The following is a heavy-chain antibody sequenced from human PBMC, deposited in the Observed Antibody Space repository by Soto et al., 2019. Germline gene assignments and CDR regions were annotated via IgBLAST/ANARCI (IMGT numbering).Heavy chain of an antibody. V-gene: IGHV1-69*01. CDR2: IIPIFGTA. CDR3: ALDRGITMIVPGGDY. D-gene: IGHD3-22*01. CDR1: GGTFSSYA. J-gene: IGHJ4*02. Sequence: QVQLVQSGAEVKKPGSSVKVSCKASGGTFSSYAISWVRQAPGQGLEWMGGIIPIFGTANYAQKFQGRVTITADESTSTAYMELRSLRSEDKAVYYCALDRGITMIVPGGDYWGQGTLVTVSS.